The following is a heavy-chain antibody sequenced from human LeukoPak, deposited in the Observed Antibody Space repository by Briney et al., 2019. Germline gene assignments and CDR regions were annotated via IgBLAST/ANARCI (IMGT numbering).Heavy chain of an antibody. CDR2: FDPEDGET. J-gene: IGHJ3*02. V-gene: IGHV1-24*01. CDR1: GYSLTELS. CDR3: ATEYEYSSSWYLAFDI. D-gene: IGHD6-13*01. Sequence: ASVKVSCKVSGYSLTELSMHWVRQAPGKGLEWMGGFDPEDGETIYAQKFQGRVTMTEDTSTDTAYMELSSLRSEDTAVYYCATEYEYSSSWYLAFDIWGQGTMVTVSS.